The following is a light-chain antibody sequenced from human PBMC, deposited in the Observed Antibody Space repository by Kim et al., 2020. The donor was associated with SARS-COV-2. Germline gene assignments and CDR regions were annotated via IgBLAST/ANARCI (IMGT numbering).Light chain of an antibody. CDR3: SSYTSSTTLV. Sequence: GQSITISCTGTSSDVGGYNYVSWYQQHPGKAPKLMIYDVSNRPSGVSNRFSVSKSGNTASLTISGLQAEDEADYYCSSYTSSTTLVFGGGTQLTVL. CDR2: DVS. CDR1: SSDVGGYNY. J-gene: IGLJ2*01. V-gene: IGLV2-14*03.